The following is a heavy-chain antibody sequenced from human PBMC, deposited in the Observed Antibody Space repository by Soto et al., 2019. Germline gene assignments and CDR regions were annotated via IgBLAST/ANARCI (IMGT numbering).Heavy chain of an antibody. V-gene: IGHV4-59*02. J-gene: IGHJ4*02. CDR2: VYHTGNT. Sequence: SETLSLTCSVSGVSVTGYYWTWIRHSPGKGLEWIGYVYHTGNTYYNPSLKSRVTISLDTSKNQVSLRLWSVTAADTAVYYCAREQYNWKLWGQGTLVTVSS. D-gene: IGHD1-20*01. CDR3: AREQYNWKL. CDR1: GVSVTGYY.